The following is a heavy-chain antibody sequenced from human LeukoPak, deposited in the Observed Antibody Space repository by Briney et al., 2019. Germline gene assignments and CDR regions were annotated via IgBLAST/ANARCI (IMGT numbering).Heavy chain of an antibody. Sequence: GASVKVSCKASGYTFTGYHMHWVRQAPGQGLEWMGRINPNSGDTNYAQKFQGRVTMTRDTSISTACVELSRLRSDDTAVYYCARDYCSSTSCLFDYWGQGTLVTVSS. D-gene: IGHD2-2*01. V-gene: IGHV1-2*06. J-gene: IGHJ4*02. CDR2: INPNSGDT. CDR3: ARDYCSSTSCLFDY. CDR1: GYTFTGYH.